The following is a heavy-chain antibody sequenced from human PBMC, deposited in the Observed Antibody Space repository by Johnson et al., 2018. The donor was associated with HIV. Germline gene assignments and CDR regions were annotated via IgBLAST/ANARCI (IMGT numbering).Heavy chain of an antibody. Sequence: VQLVESGGGVVQPGRSLRLSCTASGFTFRSYAMHWVRQAPGKGLEWVALISYDGSNKYYADSVKGRFTISRDNSENTLYLQMNSLRAEDTALYYCAKSSPAAARFRLGSAFDIWGQGTMVTVSS. J-gene: IGHJ3*02. CDR1: GFTFRSYA. CDR3: AKSSPAAARFRLGSAFDI. CDR2: ISYDGSNK. D-gene: IGHD6-6*01. V-gene: IGHV3-30*18.